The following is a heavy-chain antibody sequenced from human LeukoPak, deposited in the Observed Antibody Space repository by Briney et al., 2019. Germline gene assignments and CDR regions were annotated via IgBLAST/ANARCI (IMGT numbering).Heavy chain of an antibody. J-gene: IGHJ6*02. CDR1: GGSISSYY. Sequence: KPSETLSLTCTVSGGSISSYYWSWIRQSPGKGLEWIGYIHYSGSTNYNPSLKSRVTISVDTSKNQFSLKVSSVTAADTAVYYCAREGGSSSWYGDYYYYGMDVWGQGTTVTVSS. D-gene: IGHD6-13*01. V-gene: IGHV4-59*01. CDR3: AREGGSSSWYGDYYYYGMDV. CDR2: IHYSGST.